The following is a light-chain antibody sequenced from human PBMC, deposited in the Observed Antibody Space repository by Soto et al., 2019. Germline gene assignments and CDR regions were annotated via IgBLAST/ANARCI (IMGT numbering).Light chain of an antibody. J-gene: IGLJ1*01. CDR3: SSYAASTYV. Sequence: QSVLTQPASASGSPGQSVTISCTGTSSDVGGYNYVSWYQQHPGKAPKLIIYEVSKRPSGVPDRFSGSKSGNTASLTVSGLQTEDEADYYCSSYAASTYVFGTGTKVTVL. V-gene: IGLV2-8*01. CDR2: EVS. CDR1: SSDVGGYNY.